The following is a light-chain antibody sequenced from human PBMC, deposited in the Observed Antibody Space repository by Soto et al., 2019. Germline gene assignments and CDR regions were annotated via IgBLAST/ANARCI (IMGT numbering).Light chain of an antibody. CDR2: DAS. J-gene: IGKJ4*01. CDR3: LQDYNYPLT. Sequence: DIQMTQSPYTLSPSVGDRVSITCRASQSISGWLAWYQQKPGKAPKLLIYDASSLESGVPSRFSGSGSGTEFSLTISRLQPDDFATYYCLQDYNYPLTFGGGTKVDIK. V-gene: IGKV1-5*01. CDR1: QSISGW.